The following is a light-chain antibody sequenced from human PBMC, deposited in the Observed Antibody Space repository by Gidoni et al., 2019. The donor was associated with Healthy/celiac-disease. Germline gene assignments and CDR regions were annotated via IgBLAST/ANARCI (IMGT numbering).Light chain of an antibody. CDR3: QQYNSYSRGT. Sequence: DIQMTQSPSTLSAPVGDRVTLSCRASQSISTWLAWYQQKPGKAPKLLIYKASSLESGVPSRFSGSGSGTEFTLTISSLQPDDFATYYCQQYNSYSRGTFGQGTKVEIK. CDR2: KAS. J-gene: IGKJ1*01. CDR1: QSISTW. V-gene: IGKV1-5*03.